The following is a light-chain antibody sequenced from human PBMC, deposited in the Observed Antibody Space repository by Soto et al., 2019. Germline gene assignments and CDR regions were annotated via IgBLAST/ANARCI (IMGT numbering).Light chain of an antibody. CDR2: EVS. CDR3: TSYTSSSSWV. V-gene: IGLV2-14*01. Sequence: QYALTQPASVSGSPGQSITISCTGTSSDVGGYVSWYQQHPGKAPKLMIYEVSYRPSGVSNRFSGSKSGNTASLTISGLQTEDEADYYCTSYTSSSSWVFGGGTKLTAL. CDR1: SSDVGGY. J-gene: IGLJ3*02.